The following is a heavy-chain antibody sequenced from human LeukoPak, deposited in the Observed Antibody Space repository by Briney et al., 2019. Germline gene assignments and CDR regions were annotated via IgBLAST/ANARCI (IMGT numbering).Heavy chain of an antibody. CDR1: GGSFSGYY. V-gene: IGHV4-34*01. J-gene: IGHJ2*01. D-gene: IGHD6-13*01. Sequence: SETLSLTCAVYGGSFSGYYWSWIRQPPGKGLEWIGEINHSGSTNYNPSLKSRVTISVDTSKNQFSLKLSSVTAADTAVYYCARPRYSSSSHWYFDLWGRGTLVTVSS. CDR3: ARPRYSSSSHWYFDL. CDR2: INHSGST.